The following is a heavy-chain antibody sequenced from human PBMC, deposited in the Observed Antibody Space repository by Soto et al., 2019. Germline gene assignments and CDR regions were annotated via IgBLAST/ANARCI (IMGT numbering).Heavy chain of an antibody. CDR1: GGSFSGYY. Sequence: SETLSLTCAVYGGSFSGYYWIWFRQPPGKGLEWIGEINHSGSTNYNPSLKSRVTISVDTSKNQFSLKLSSVTAADTAVYYCARIVQLWSPLDSWGQGTLVT. CDR3: ARIVQLWSPLDS. CDR2: INHSGST. J-gene: IGHJ5*01. V-gene: IGHV4-34*01. D-gene: IGHD5-18*01.